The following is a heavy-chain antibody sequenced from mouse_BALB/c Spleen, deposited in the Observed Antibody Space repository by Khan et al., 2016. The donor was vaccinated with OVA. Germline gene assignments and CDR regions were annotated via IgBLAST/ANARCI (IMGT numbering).Heavy chain of an antibody. Sequence: EVQLQESGPELVKPGASVKMSCKASGYTFTSYVMHWVKQKPGQGLEWIGYINPYNDGTKYNEKFKGKATLTSDKSSSTAYMELSSLTSEDSAVSYCARYGSSPYYAMDYWGQGTSVTVSS. CDR3: ARYGSSPYYAMDY. CDR2: INPYNDGT. V-gene: IGHV1S136*01. CDR1: GYTFTSYV. D-gene: IGHD1-1*01. J-gene: IGHJ4*01.